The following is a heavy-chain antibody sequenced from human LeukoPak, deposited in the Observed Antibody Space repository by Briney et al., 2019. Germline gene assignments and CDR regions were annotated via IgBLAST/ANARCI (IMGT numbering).Heavy chain of an antibody. CDR3: ARDPPVGATIYYGMDV. J-gene: IGHJ6*02. Sequence: GGSLRLSCAASGLTFSSHWMHWVRQAPGKGLVWVSRITNDGSSTTYADSVKGRFTISRDNAKNMLYLQVNSLRAEDTAVYYCARDPPVGATIYYGMDVWGQGTTVTVSS. D-gene: IGHD1-26*01. V-gene: IGHV3-74*01. CDR2: ITNDGSST. CDR1: GLTFSSHW.